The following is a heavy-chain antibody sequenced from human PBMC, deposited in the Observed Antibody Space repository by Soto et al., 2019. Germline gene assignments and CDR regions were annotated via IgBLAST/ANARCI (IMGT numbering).Heavy chain of an antibody. CDR2: ISGSDGST. CDR3: AAYITVRKREELGYCSGGSCQRGIDY. J-gene: IGHJ4*02. D-gene: IGHD2-15*01. Sequence: GGSLRLSCAASGFTFSVYGLSWVRQAPGEGLEWVSAISGSDGSTYYADSVKGRSTISRDNSKNTLYLQMNSLRAEDTAVYYCAAYITVRKREELGYCSGGSCQRGIDYWGQGTLVTVS. CDR1: GFTFSVYG. V-gene: IGHV3-23*01.